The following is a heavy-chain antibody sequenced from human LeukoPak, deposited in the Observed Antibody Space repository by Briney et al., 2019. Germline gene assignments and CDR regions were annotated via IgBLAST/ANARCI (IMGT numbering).Heavy chain of an antibody. Sequence: PGRSLRLSCAASGFTFSGYAMHWVRQAPGKGLEWVAVISYDGSNKYYADSVKGRFTISRDNSKNTLYLQMNSLRAEDTAVYYCARARDIVATIRVLYFDYWGQGTLVTVSS. V-gene: IGHV3-30*04. CDR3: ARARDIVATIRVLYFDY. D-gene: IGHD5-12*01. CDR2: ISYDGSNK. CDR1: GFTFSGYA. J-gene: IGHJ4*02.